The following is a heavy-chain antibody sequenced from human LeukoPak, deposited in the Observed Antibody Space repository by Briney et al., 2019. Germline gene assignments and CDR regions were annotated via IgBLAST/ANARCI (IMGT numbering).Heavy chain of an antibody. D-gene: IGHD3-10*01. CDR1: GYTFTSYG. Sequence: ASVKVSCKASGYTFTSYGISWVRQAPGQGLEWMGWISAYNGNTNYAQKLQGRVTMTTDTSTSTAYMELRSLRSDDTAVYYCAREIPYYYGSGSYAGYDYWGQGTLVTVSS. CDR3: AREIPYYYGSGSYAGYDY. CDR2: ISAYNGNT. J-gene: IGHJ4*02. V-gene: IGHV1-18*01.